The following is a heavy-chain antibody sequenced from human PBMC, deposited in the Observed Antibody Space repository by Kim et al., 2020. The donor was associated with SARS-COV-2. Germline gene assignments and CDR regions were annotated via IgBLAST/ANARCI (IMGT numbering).Heavy chain of an antibody. CDR2: IYYSGST. V-gene: IGHV4-39*01. CDR1: GGSISSSSYY. Sequence: SETLSLTCTVSGGSISSSSYYWGWIRQPPGKGLEWIGSIYYSGSTYYNPSLKSRVTISVDTSKNQFSLKLSSVTAADTAVYYCARQEYYDILTGPDDAFDIWGQGTMVTVSS. J-gene: IGHJ3*02. CDR3: ARQEYYDILTGPDDAFDI. D-gene: IGHD3-9*01.